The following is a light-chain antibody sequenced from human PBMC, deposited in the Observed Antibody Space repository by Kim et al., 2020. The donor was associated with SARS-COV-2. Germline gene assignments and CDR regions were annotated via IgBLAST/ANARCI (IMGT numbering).Light chain of an antibody. CDR2: GAS. V-gene: IGKV3-15*01. CDR3: QQYNNWPLAYT. Sequence: EIVMTQSPATLSVSPGERATLSCRASQSVSSNLGWYQQKPGQSPRLLIYGASTRATGIPARFIGSGSGTEFTLTISSLQSEDVAVYYCQQYNNWPLAYTFGQGTKLEI. CDR1: QSVSSN. J-gene: IGKJ2*01.